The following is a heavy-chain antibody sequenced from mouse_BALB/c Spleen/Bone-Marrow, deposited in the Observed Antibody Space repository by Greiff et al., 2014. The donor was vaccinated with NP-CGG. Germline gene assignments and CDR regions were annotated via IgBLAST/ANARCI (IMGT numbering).Heavy chain of an antibody. CDR1: GYTFTSYI. V-gene: IGHV1-14*01. D-gene: IGHD1-1*01. Sequence: EVKLQESGPELVKPGASVKMSRKASGYTFTSYIMHWVKQKPGQGLEWIGYINPYNDDTKYDEKFKGKATLTSDKSSSTAYMELSSLTSEDSAVYYCARSYGSPFDYWGQGTTLTISS. CDR3: ARSYGSPFDY. CDR2: INPYNDDT. J-gene: IGHJ2*01.